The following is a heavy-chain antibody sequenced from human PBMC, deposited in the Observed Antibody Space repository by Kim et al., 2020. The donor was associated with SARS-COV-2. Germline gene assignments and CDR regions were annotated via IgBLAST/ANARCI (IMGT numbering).Heavy chain of an antibody. CDR1: GFTFSSYS. D-gene: IGHD3-22*01. CDR2: ISSSSSYI. Sequence: GGSLRLSCAASGFTFSSYSMNWVRQAPGKGLEWVSSISSSSSYIYYADSVKGRFTISRDNAKNSLYLQMNSLRAEDTAVYYCARDTYYYDSSGYRKYYFDYWGQGTLVTVSS. J-gene: IGHJ4*02. CDR3: ARDTYYYDSSGYRKYYFDY. V-gene: IGHV3-21*01.